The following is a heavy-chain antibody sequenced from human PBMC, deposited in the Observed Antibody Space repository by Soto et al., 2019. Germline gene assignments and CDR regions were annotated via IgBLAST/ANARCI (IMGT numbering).Heavy chain of an antibody. J-gene: IGHJ6*02. CDR1: GGSFSGYY. CDR2: INHSGST. V-gene: IGHV4-34*01. D-gene: IGHD1-26*01. Sequence: SETLSLTCAVYGGSFSGYYWSWIRQPPGKWLEWIGEINHSGSTNYNPSLKSRVTISVDTSKNQFSLKLSSVTAADTAVYYCARVVVGWELLSYYYGMDVWGQGXTVTVYS. CDR3: ARVVVGWELLSYYYGMDV.